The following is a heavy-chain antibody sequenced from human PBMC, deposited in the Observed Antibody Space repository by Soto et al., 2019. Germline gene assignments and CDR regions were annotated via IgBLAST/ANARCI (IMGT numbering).Heavy chain of an antibody. D-gene: IGHD2-8*01. Sequence: QVQLVQSGAEVKKPGSSVKVSCKASGGSFSSDAISWVRQAPGHGLEWMGGIISIFNTANYAPMFHGRVTITADESSYTAYMELSSLRSEDTAVYYCARSRCSYGVCYKLSRDLDVWGPGTTVIVSS. J-gene: IGHJ6*02. CDR3: ARSRCSYGVCYKLSRDLDV. CDR1: GGSFSSDA. V-gene: IGHV1-69*01. CDR2: IISIFNTA.